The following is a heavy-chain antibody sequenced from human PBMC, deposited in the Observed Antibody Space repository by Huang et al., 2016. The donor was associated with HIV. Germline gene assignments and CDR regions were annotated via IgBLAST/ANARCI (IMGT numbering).Heavy chain of an antibody. J-gene: IGHJ4*02. CDR2: ISGGGGST. Sequence: EVQLLESGGGLVQPGGSLRLSCAASGFTFGSYAMGWVRQGPGKVLELVSVISGGGGSTYYSDSVKGRFTISRDNSKNTLYLQMNSLRAEDAAVYYCAKDPYSSSWFDHFDYWGQGTLVTVSS. CDR1: GFTFGSYA. D-gene: IGHD6-13*01. CDR3: AKDPYSSSWFDHFDY. V-gene: IGHV3-23*01.